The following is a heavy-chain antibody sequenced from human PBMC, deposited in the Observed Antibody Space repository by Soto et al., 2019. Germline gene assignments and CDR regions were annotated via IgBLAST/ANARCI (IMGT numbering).Heavy chain of an antibody. D-gene: IGHD3-16*02. CDR3: AREGDYIWGSYRYTNLNWFDP. CDR2: INAGNGNT. J-gene: IGHJ5*02. CDR1: GYTFTSYA. Sequence: GASVKVSCKASGYTFTSYAMHWVRQAPGQRLEWMGWINAGNGNTKYSQKFQGRVTITRDTSASTAYMELSSLRSEDTAVYYCAREGDYIWGSYRYTNLNWFDPWGQGTLVTVSS. V-gene: IGHV1-3*01.